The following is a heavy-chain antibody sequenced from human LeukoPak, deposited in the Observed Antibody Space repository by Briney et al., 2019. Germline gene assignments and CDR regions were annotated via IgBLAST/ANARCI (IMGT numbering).Heavy chain of an antibody. V-gene: IGHV3-23*01. CDR3: ATVKGQGAFEV. J-gene: IGHJ3*01. CDR2: LGGGGIDT. Sequence: GGSLRLSCAASGFTFSNYAMSWVRQAPGKGLEWVSTLGGGGIDTYYADSVKGRFTISRDNSKKTLYVQMNSLRAEDTAINYCATVKGQGAFEVWGPGTMVAVSS. CDR1: GFTFSNYA.